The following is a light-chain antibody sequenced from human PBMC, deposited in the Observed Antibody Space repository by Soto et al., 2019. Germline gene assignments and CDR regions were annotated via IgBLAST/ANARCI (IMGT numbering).Light chain of an antibody. CDR2: DAS. CDR3: QQYNRYWT. V-gene: IGKV1-5*01. Sequence: DIQMTQSPSTLSASVGDRVTITCRASQSISSWLAWYQQKPGKAPKLLIYDASSLESGVPSRFSGSGSGTEFTLTICSLQPDDFATYYCQQYNRYWTCGQGTKVEIK. CDR1: QSISSW. J-gene: IGKJ1*01.